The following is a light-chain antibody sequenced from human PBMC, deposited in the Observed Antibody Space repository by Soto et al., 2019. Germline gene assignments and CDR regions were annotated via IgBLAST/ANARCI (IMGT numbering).Light chain of an antibody. CDR1: GSDICGYNY. CDR3: TSYTSITTNYV. CDR2: EVS. J-gene: IGLJ1*01. V-gene: IGLV2-14*01. Sequence: QSVLTQPASVSGSPGQSITFSCTGTGSDICGYNYVSWYQQHPGKAPKLMIYEVSNRPSGVSDRFSGSKSGNTASLTISGLQAEDEADYYCTSYTSITTNYVFGTGTKLTVL.